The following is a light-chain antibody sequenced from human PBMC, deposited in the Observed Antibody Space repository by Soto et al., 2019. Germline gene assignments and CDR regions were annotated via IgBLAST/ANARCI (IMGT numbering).Light chain of an antibody. V-gene: IGKV2D-29*02. CDR1: QSLLHGDGTTR. CDR2: QVS. Sequence: DIVMTQSPLSLSVTPGQPGSISCKSSQSLLHGDGTTRLYWYLQKPGQSPQLLISQVSNRFSGVPERFSGSGSGTEGGGGGGGGGAGGVGVYYCMQSIQLPRTFGQGTKVEIK. J-gene: IGKJ1*01. CDR3: MQSIQLPRT.